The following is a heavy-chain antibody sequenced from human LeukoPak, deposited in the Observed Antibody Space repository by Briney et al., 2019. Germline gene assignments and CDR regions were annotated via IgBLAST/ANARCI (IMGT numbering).Heavy chain of an antibody. J-gene: IGHJ4*02. V-gene: IGHV3-23*01. Sequence: GGSLRLSCGASGFTFSSYAMSWVRQAPGKGLEWVSAINGGGGSTYYADSVKGRFTISRDNSKNTLYLQMNSLRAEDTAVYYCAKDKGPHSFGLSPFDSWGQGTLVTVSS. CDR3: AKDKGPHSFGLSPFDS. CDR2: INGGGGST. D-gene: IGHD5-18*01. CDR1: GFTFSSYA.